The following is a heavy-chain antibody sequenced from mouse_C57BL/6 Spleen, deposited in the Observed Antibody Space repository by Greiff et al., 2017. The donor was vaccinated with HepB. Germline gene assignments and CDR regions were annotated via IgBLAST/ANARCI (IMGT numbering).Heavy chain of an antibody. V-gene: IGHV3-6*01. Sequence: ESGPGLVKPSQSLSLTCSVTGYSITSGYYWNWIRQFPGNKLEWMGYISYDGSNNYNPSLKNRISITRDTSKNQFFLKLNSVTTEDTATYYCARDRYYGSSYRYFDYWGQGTTLTVSS. CDR2: ISYDGSN. D-gene: IGHD1-1*01. CDR3: ARDRYYGSSYRYFDY. CDR1: GYSITSGYY. J-gene: IGHJ2*01.